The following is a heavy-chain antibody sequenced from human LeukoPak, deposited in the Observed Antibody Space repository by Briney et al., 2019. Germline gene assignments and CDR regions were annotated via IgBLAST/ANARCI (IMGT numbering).Heavy chain of an antibody. V-gene: IGHV4-39*01. D-gene: IGHD1-26*01. CDR2: IYYSGST. CDR3: ARHGSGGSYYSPPHHHFDY. J-gene: IGHJ4*02. CDR1: GGSISSSSYY. Sequence: SETLSLTCTVSGGSISSSSYYWGWIRHPPGKGLEWIGSIYYSGSTYYNPSLKSRVTISVDTSKNQFSLKLSSVTAADTAVYYCARHGSGGSYYSPPHHHFDYWGQGTLVTVSS.